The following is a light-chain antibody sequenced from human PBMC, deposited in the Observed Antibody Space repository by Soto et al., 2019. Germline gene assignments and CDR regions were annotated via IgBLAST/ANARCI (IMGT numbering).Light chain of an antibody. CDR2: EKS. CDR3: QQYSAHPLP. J-gene: IGKJ4*01. CDR1: QDIAQN. Sequence: DIQLTQSPSVLSASVGDRVSISCLASQDIAQNLNWYQQKPGRAPKLLIFEKSTLLYGVPSRFSGSGSGIEFTLTISSLQPEDFATYFCQQYSAHPLPFGGGTRVEIK. V-gene: IGKV1-9*01.